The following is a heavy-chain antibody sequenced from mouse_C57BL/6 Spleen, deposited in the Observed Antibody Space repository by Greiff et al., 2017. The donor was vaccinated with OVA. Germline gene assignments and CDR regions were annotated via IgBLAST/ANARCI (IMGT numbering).Heavy chain of an antibody. CDR1: GYAFTNYL. Sequence: VKLMESGAELVRPGTSVKVSCKASGYAFTNYLIEWVKQRPGQGLEWIGVINPGSGGTNYNEKFKGKATLTADKSSSTAYMQLSSLTSEDSAVYFCARERLYYFDYWGQGTTLTVSS. V-gene: IGHV1-54*01. CDR2: INPGSGGT. CDR3: ARERLYYFDY. J-gene: IGHJ2*01.